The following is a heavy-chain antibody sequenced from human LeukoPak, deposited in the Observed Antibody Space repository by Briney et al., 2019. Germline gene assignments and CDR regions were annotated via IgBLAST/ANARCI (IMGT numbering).Heavy chain of an antibody. CDR2: INHSGST. CDR1: GGSFSGYY. CDR3: ARGGVVVPAAIRDRRNYFDY. D-gene: IGHD2-2*02. Sequence: SETLSLTCAVYGGSFSGYYWSWIRQPPGKGLEWIGEINHSGSTNYNPSLKSRVTISVDTSKNQFSLKLSSVTAADTAVYYCARGGVVVPAAIRDRRNYFDYWGQGTLVTVSS. J-gene: IGHJ4*02. V-gene: IGHV4-34*01.